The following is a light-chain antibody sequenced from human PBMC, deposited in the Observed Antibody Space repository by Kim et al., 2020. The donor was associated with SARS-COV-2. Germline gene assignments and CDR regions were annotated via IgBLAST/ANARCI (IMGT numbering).Light chain of an antibody. CDR2: GKN. CDR1: SLRSYY. Sequence: SSELTQDPAVSVALGQTGRITCQGDSLRSYYATWYQQKSGQAPVLVFYGKNNRPSGIPDRISGSSSGNTASLTITGAQAADEADYYCKSRDSRGRVVFGGGTKVTVL. CDR3: KSRDSRGRVV. V-gene: IGLV3-19*01. J-gene: IGLJ2*01.